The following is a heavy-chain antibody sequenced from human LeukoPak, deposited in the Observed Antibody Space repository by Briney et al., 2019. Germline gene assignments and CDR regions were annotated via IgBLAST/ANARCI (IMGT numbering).Heavy chain of an antibody. J-gene: IGHJ6*02. CDR1: GFIFSSYA. CDR3: ASLLRFLEWLSKDYGMDV. V-gene: IGHV3-30*04. CDR2: ISYDGGNT. D-gene: IGHD3-3*01. Sequence: PGGSLRLSCGASGFIFSSYALHWVRQAPGKGLEWVAAISYDGGNTYYADSVKGRFTISRDNSKNTLYLQMNSLRAEDTAVYYCASLLRFLEWLSKDYGMDVWGQGTTVTVSS.